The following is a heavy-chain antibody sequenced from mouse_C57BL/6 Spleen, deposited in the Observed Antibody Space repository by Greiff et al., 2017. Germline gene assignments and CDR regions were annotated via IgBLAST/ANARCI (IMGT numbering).Heavy chain of an antibody. Sequence: VQLQQSGAELAKPGASVKMSCKASGYTFTSYWITWVKQRPGQGLEWIGDIYPGSGSTNYNEKFKSKATLTVDTSSSTAYMQLSSLTSEDSAVYYCASSTNWDVAWFAYWGQGTLVTVSA. CDR2: IYPGSGST. CDR3: ASSTNWDVAWFAY. CDR1: GYTFTSYW. D-gene: IGHD4-1*01. V-gene: IGHV1-55*01. J-gene: IGHJ3*01.